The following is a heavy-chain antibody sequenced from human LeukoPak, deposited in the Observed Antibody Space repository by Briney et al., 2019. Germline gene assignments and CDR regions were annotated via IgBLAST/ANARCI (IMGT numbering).Heavy chain of an antibody. CDR1: GFTFRGCG. CDR3: ARRKDYSFDY. V-gene: IGHV3-33*05. D-gene: IGHD2-15*01. J-gene: IGHJ4*02. Sequence: GRSLRLSCAASGFTFRGCGMDWVRQAPGKGLEWVAFIQCDGSTKWYGDSVKGRFTISGDSSKNTFYLQMNSLRVEDTAVYYCARRKDYSFDYWGQGTLVTVSS. CDR2: IQCDGSTK.